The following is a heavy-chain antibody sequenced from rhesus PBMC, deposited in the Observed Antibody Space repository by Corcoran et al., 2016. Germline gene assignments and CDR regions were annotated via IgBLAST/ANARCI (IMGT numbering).Heavy chain of an antibody. CDR1: GYTFTDYY. CDR3: ATDEACSGGVCY. D-gene: IGHD2-39*02. Sequence: EVQLVQSGAEVKKPGASGKISCKASGYTFTDYYLHWVRQAPGKGLEWSGRVDPTDAKAIHAQKFQDRVTITADTSTDTAYMELSSLRSEDTAVYYCATDEACSGGVCYWGQGVLVTVSS. V-gene: IGHV1-111*02. CDR2: VDPTDAKA. J-gene: IGHJ4*01.